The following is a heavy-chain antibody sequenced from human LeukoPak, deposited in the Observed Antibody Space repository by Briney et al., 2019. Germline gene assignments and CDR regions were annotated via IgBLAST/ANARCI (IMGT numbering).Heavy chain of an antibody. CDR3: ARVGASYRVTINDAFDI. J-gene: IGHJ3*02. CDR2: TYYRSKWYN. V-gene: IGHV6-1*01. D-gene: IGHD1-26*01. CDR1: GDSVSGNSVA. Sequence: SQTLSLTCAISGDSVSGNSVAWNWIRQSPSRGLEWLGRTYYRSKWYNDYAVTVKGRITINPDTSKNQFSLQLNSVTPEDTAVYYCARVGASYRVTINDAFDIWGQGTMVTVSS.